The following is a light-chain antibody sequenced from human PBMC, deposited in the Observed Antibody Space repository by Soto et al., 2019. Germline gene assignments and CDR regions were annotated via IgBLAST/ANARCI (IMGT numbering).Light chain of an antibody. V-gene: IGLV1-40*01. J-gene: IGLJ3*02. CDR1: SANIGAGYD. CDR2: GNS. Sequence: QAVVTQPPSVSGAPGQRVTISWTGSSANIGAGYDVHWYQQLPGTAPKLLIYGNSNRPSGVPDRFSGSKSGTSASLAITGLQAEDEADYYCQSYDSSLSGWVFGGGTKVTVL. CDR3: QSYDSSLSGWV.